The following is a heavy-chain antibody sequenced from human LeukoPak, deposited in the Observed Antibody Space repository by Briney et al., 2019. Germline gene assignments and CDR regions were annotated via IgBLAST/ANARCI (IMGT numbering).Heavy chain of an antibody. Sequence: PGGSLRLSCAASGFTFSSYSMNWVRQAPGKGLEWVSSISSSSSYIYYADSVRGRFTLSRENAKNTLYMQMNSLRAEDTAVYYCARASYALGGAFDIWGQGTMVTVSS. J-gene: IGHJ3*02. D-gene: IGHD2-2*01. V-gene: IGHV3-21*01. CDR2: ISSSSSYI. CDR1: GFTFSSYS. CDR3: ARASYALGGAFDI.